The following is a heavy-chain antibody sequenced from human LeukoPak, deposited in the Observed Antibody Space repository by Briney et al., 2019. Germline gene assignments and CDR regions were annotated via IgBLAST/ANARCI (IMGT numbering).Heavy chain of an antibody. CDR2: ISSSGNTI. Sequence: PGGSLRLSCVASGFTFSTYEMNWVRQAPGKGLEWVSYISSSGNTIYYADSVKGRFNISRDNAKNSLYLQVNSLRAEDTAVYYCARVQRGQLVEFDSWGQGTLVTVSS. CDR1: GFTFSTYE. J-gene: IGHJ4*02. D-gene: IGHD6-6*01. CDR3: ARVQRGQLVEFDS. V-gene: IGHV3-48*03.